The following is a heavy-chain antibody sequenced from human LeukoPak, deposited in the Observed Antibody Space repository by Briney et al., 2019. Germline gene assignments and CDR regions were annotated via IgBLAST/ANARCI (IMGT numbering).Heavy chain of an antibody. J-gene: IGHJ4*02. CDR3: ARVGRYYDSSGSFDY. V-gene: IGHV1-8*01. D-gene: IGHD3-22*01. CDR1: GYTFPSYD. CDR2: MNPNSGNT. Sequence: GPVQVSCKASGYTFPSYDINWVRQATGQGLEWMGWMNPNSGNTGYAQKFQGRVTMTRDTSISTAYMELSRLRSDDTAVYYCARVGRYYDSSGSFDYWGQGTLVTVSS.